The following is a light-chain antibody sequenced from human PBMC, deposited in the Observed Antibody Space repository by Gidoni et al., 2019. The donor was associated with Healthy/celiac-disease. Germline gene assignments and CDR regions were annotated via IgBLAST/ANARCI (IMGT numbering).Light chain of an antibody. V-gene: IGKV3-20*01. CDR1: QSVSSSY. Sequence: EIVLTQSPGTLSLSPGERATLSCRASQSVSSSYLAWYQQKPGQAPRLLIYGASSRATGIPDRFSGSGSGTDFTLTISRLEPEDFAVYYCQQYGSSPPXFXGGTKVEIK. J-gene: IGKJ4*01. CDR2: GAS. CDR3: QQYGSSPPX.